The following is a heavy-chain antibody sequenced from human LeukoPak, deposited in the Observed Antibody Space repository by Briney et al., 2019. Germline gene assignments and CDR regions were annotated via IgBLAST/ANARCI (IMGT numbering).Heavy chain of an antibody. V-gene: IGHV3-23*01. CDR2: ITNSGGST. CDR1: GFTFSSYS. D-gene: IGHD1-26*01. CDR3: AKGPGSYVHYSYYMDV. J-gene: IGHJ6*03. Sequence: PGGSLRLSCAASGFTFSSYSMNWVRQAPGKGLEWVSVITNSGGSTYYADSVKGRFSISRDNSKNTLYLQMNSLRAEDTAVYYCAKGPGSYVHYSYYMDVWGKGTTVTVSS.